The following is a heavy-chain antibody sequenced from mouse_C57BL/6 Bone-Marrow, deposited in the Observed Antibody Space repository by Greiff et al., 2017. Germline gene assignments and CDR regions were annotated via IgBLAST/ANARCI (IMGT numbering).Heavy chain of an antibody. D-gene: IGHD2-4*01. CDR1: GFTFSSYA. Sequence: EVKLMESGEGLVKPGGSLKLSCAASGFTFSSYAMSWVRQTPEKRLEWVAYISSGGDYIYYADTVKGRFTISRDNARNTLYLQMSSLKSEDTAMYYCTRYYDYDAMDYWGQGPSVTVSS. J-gene: IGHJ4*01. CDR2: ISSGGDYI. CDR3: TRYYDYDAMDY. V-gene: IGHV5-9-1*02.